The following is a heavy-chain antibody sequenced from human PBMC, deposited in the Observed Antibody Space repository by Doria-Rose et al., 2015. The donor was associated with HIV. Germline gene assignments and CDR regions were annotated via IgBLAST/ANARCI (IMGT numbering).Heavy chain of an antibody. CDR2: IAFDGSEN. J-gene: IGHJ4*02. V-gene: IGHV3-30-3*01. Sequence: FSSYALHWVRQAPGKGLEWVSTIAFDGSENHYIDSVKGRFTVSRDNSRSTLYLQMNSLRPEDTAVYYCARDSDSSGWYVPYDYWGQGTLVTVSS. D-gene: IGHD6-19*01. CDR1: FSSYA. CDR3: ARDSDSSGWYVPYDY.